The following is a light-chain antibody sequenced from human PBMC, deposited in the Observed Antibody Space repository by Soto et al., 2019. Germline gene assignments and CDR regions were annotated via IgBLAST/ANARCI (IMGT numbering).Light chain of an antibody. CDR2: DAS. CDR1: QSVSSY. CDR3: QQRSNWRIT. V-gene: IGKV3-11*01. Sequence: EIVLTQSPATLSLSPGERATLSCRASQSVSSYLAWYQQKPGQAPRLLIYDASNRATGIPARFSGSGSGTVFTLTIISLDPEDFAVYYCQQRSNWRITFGQGTRLEIK. J-gene: IGKJ5*01.